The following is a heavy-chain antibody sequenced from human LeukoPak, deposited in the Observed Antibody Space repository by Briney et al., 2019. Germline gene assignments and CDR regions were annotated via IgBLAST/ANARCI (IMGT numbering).Heavy chain of an antibody. CDR2: INHSGST. Sequence: SETLSLTCAVYGGSFSAYYWSWIRQPPGKGLEWIGEINHSGSTNYNPSLKSRVTISVDTSKNQFSLKLSSVTAADTAVYYCARGGPLPIDYWGQGTLVTVSS. J-gene: IGHJ4*02. CDR1: GGSFSAYY. V-gene: IGHV4-34*01. CDR3: ARGGPLPIDY.